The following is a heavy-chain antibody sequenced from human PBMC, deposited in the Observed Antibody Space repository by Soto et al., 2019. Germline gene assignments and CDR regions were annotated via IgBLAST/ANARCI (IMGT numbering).Heavy chain of an antibody. CDR3: AKDSRGGRYSYGGYYYYYGMDV. D-gene: IGHD5-18*01. CDR2: IFSRFFTGSDNT. V-gene: IGHV3-23*01. J-gene: IGHJ6*02. Sequence: PGGSLRLSCSASGFAFSDYTMGWVRLTPGKGLEWVSTIFSRFFTGSDNTAYADSVKGRFTISRDNSQNTLYLQMNSLRAEDTAVYYCAKDSRGGRYSYGGYYYYYGMDVWGQGTTVTVSS. CDR1: GFAFSDYT.